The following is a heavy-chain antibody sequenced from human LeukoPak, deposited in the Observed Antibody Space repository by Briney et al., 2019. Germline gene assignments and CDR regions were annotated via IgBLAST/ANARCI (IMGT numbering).Heavy chain of an antibody. CDR2: IWYDGGNK. V-gene: IGHV3-33*01. Sequence: GGSLRLSCAASGFTFSSYGMHWVRQAPGKGLEWVAVIWYDGGNKYYADSVKGRFTISRDNSKNTLYLQMNSLRAEDTAVYYCARDAKEVSSGWYPGYYFDYWGQGTLVTVSS. J-gene: IGHJ4*02. CDR1: GFTFSSYG. D-gene: IGHD6-19*01. CDR3: ARDAKEVSSGWYPGYYFDY.